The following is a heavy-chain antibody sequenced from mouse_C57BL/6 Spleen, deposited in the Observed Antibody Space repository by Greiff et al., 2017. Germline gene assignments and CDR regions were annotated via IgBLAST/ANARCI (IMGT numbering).Heavy chain of an antibody. CDR2: ISSGGSYT. V-gene: IGHV5-6*01. CDR1: GFTFSSYG. J-gene: IGHJ4*01. CDR3: ARHNSYAMDY. Sequence: EVQRVESGGDLVKPGGSLKLSCAASGFTFSSYGMSWVRQTPDKRLEWVATISSGGSYTYYPDSVKGRFTISRDNAKNTLYLQMSSLKSEDTAMYYCARHNSYAMDYWGQGTSVTVSS.